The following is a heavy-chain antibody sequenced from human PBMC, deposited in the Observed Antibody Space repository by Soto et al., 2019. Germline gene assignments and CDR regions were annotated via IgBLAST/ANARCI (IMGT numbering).Heavy chain of an antibody. J-gene: IGHJ3*02. D-gene: IGHD4-17*01. Sequence: GGSLRLSCAASGFTLSNYAIHWVRQRTGEGLEWVSAIGTAGDTYYPDSVKGRFTVSRDNAKNSLYLLMNSLTAGDTAVYYCARGMDYGRAFDIWGQGTMVTV. CDR3: ARGMDYGRAFDI. CDR2: IGTAGDT. CDR1: GFTLSNYA. V-gene: IGHV3-13*01.